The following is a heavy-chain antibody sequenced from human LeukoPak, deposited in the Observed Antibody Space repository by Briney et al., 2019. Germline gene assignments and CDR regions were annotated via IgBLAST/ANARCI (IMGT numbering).Heavy chain of an antibody. CDR1: GFTFGDYA. V-gene: IGHV3-49*04. J-gene: IGHJ4*02. Sequence: GGSLRLSCTASGFTFGDYAMSWVRQAPGKGLEWVGFIRSKAYGGTTEYAASVKGRFTISRDDSKSIAYLQMNSLKTEDTAVYYCTMVYCSSTSCYRVLGFDYWGQGTLVTVSS. CDR3: TMVYCSSTSCYRVLGFDY. CDR2: IRSKAYGGTT. D-gene: IGHD2-2*02.